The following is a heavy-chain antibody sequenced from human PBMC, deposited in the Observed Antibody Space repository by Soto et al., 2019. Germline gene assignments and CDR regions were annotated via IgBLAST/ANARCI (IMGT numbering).Heavy chain of an antibody. CDR2: IYYSGST. D-gene: IGHD6-6*01. J-gene: IGHJ4*02. V-gene: IGHV4-59*08. CDR3: ARQYSTSSKFDY. Sequence: PSETLSLTCAVYGGSFSGYYWSWIRQPPGKGLEWIGYIYYSGSTNYNPSLKSRVTMSVDTSKNQFSLKLSSVTAADTAVYFCARQYSTSSKFDYWGQGTLVTVSS. CDR1: GGSFSGYY.